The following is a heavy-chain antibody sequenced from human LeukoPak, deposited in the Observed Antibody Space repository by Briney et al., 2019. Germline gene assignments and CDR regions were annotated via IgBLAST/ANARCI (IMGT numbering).Heavy chain of an antibody. J-gene: IGHJ4*02. CDR3: ARDHKLQLLDY. V-gene: IGHV1-46*01. D-gene: IGHD5-18*01. Sequence: ASVKVSCKASGYTFTSYYMHWVRQAPGQRLEWMGIINPSGGSTSYAQKFQGRVTMTRDMSTSTVYMELSSLRSEDTAVYYCARDHKLQLLDYWGQGTLVTVSS. CDR1: GYTFTSYY. CDR2: INPSGGST.